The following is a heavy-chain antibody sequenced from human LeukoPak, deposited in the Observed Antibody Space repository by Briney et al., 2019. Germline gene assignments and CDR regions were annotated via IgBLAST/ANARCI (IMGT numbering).Heavy chain of an antibody. J-gene: IGHJ5*02. CDR2: INPNSGGT. V-gene: IGHV1-2*02. CDR1: GYTFTGNF. Sequence: ASVKVSCKASGYTFTGNFMHWVRQAPGQGLEWMGWINPNSGGTNYAQKFQGRVTMTRDTSISTACMELSRLKSDDTAVYYCARERPNSSSWYARWFDPWGQGTLVTVSS. D-gene: IGHD6-13*01. CDR3: ARERPNSSSWYARWFDP.